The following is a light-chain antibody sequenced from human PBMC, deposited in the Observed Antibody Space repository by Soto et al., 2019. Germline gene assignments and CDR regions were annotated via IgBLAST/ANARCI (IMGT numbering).Light chain of an antibody. CDR3: SSFTTSSTLI. CDR2: EVT. J-gene: IGLJ2*01. CDR1: SSDVCAYDF. V-gene: IGLV2-14*03. Sequence: QSVLTQPASVSGSPGQSITISCTGSSSDVCAYDFVSWYQQHPGKVPRLMIYEVTNRASGVSNRLSGSKSGNTASLTISGLQAEDEADYYCSSFTTSSTLIFGGGTKLTVL.